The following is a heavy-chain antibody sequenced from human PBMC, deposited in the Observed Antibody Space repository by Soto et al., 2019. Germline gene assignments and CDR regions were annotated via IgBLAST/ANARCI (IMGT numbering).Heavy chain of an antibody. CDR1: GGSISSGGYS. J-gene: IGHJ3*02. CDR2: IYHSGST. D-gene: IGHD3-22*01. Sequence: LSLTCAVSGGSISSGGYSWSWIRQPPGKGLEWIGYIYHSGSTYYNPSLKSRVTISVDRSKNQLSLKLSSVTAADTAVYYCARAIFYYDSSGYYFDAFDIWGQGTMVTVSS. V-gene: IGHV4-30-2*01. CDR3: ARAIFYYDSSGYYFDAFDI.